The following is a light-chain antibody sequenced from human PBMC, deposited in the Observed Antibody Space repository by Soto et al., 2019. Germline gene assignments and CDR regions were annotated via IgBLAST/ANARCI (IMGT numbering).Light chain of an antibody. Sequence: DFVMTQAPDSLAVSLGERATINCKSSQSVLYNSNNKNHLGWFQQKPGHPPKLLIYGASFRPSGVPDRFSGSVSGTDFTLTISILQAEDVAVYYCQKYYSIPFTFGQGTKLEI. V-gene: IGKV4-1*01. J-gene: IGKJ2*01. CDR1: QSVLYNSNNKNH. CDR3: QKYYSIPFT. CDR2: GAS.